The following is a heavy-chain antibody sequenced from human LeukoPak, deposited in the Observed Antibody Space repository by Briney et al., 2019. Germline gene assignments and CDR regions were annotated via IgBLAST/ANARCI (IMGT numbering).Heavy chain of an antibody. J-gene: IGHJ4*02. CDR2: IYYSGST. CDR1: GGSISSYY. CDR3: ARHSYYDFWSGYSLVFDY. V-gene: IGHV4-59*08. D-gene: IGHD3-3*01. Sequence: SETRSLTCTVSGGSISSYYWSWIRQPPGKGLEWIGYIYYSGSTNYNPSLKSRVTISVDTSKNQFSLKLSSVTAADTAVYYCARHSYYDFWSGYSLVFDYWGQGTLVTVSS.